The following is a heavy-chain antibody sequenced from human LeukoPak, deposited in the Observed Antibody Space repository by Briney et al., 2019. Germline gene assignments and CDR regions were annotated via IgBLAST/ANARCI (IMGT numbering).Heavy chain of an antibody. CDR1: GFTFSDYY. CDR3: VRSRAYYDGSGFHLFDY. CDR2: ISSSSSNF. Sequence: GGSLRLSCAASGFTFSDYYMNWIRQAPGKGLEWVSYISSSSSNFYYADSVKGRFTISRDNAKNFLYLQMKSLRAEDTAVYYCVRSRAYYDGSGFHLFDYWGQGTLVTVSS. V-gene: IGHV3-11*01. J-gene: IGHJ4*02. D-gene: IGHD3-22*01.